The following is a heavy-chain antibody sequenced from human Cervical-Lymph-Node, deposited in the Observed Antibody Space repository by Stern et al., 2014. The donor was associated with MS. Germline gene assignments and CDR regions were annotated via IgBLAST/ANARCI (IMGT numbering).Heavy chain of an antibody. J-gene: IGHJ4*02. CDR1: GSTVTEFF. V-gene: IGHV1-24*01. CDR3: ATDYDY. CDR2: LDPEDGET. Sequence: VQLEESGAEVKKPGASVKVSCKVSGSTVTEFFMHWVRQAPGKGLEWMGGLDPEDGETIYAQKFQGRVTMTEDTSTDTAYMELHSLTSDDTAVYYCATDYDYWGQGTLVTVSS.